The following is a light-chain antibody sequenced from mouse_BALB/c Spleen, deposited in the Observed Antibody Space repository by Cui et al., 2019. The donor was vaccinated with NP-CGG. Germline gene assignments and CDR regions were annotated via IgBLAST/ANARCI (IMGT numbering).Light chain of an antibody. Sequence: AAVTQESSLTTSPGETVTLTCRSSTGAVTINNYANWVQEKPDHLFTGLIGGTNNRAPGVPARFSGSLIGDKAALTITGAQTEDEAIYFCALWYSNHWVFGGGTKLTVL. CDR2: GTN. J-gene: IGLJ1*01. CDR1: TGAVTINNY. CDR3: ALWYSNHWV. V-gene: IGLV1*01.